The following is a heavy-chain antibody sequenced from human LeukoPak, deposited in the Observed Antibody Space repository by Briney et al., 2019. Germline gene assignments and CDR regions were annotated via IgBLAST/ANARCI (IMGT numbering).Heavy chain of an antibody. J-gene: IGHJ4*02. V-gene: IGHV3-7*01. Sequence: GGSLRLSCAASGFTFSRYWMSWVRQAPGRGLEWVANIKEDGSEQYYPDSVKGRFTISRDNVKNSLYLQINSLRAEDTAVYYCARDSFETDIDYWGQGTLVTVSS. CDR1: GFTFSRYW. CDR3: ARDSFETDIDY. D-gene: IGHD1-14*01. CDR2: IKEDGSEQ.